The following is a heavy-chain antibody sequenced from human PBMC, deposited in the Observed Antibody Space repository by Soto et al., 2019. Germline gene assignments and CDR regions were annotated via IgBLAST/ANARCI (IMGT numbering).Heavy chain of an antibody. Sequence: QVQLQESGPGLVKPSETLSLTCTVSGGSISSYYWSWIRQPPGKGLEWIGYSYYSGSTNDHPSLKSRVTISVDTSKNQFSLKLSSVTAADTAVYYCARAPESDYYHYYGMDVWGQGTTVTVSS. CDR2: SYYSGST. J-gene: IGHJ6*02. V-gene: IGHV4-59*01. CDR1: GGSISSYY. CDR3: ARAPESDYYHYYGMDV.